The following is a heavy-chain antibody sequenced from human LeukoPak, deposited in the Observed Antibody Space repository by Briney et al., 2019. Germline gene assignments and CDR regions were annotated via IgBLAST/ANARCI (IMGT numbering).Heavy chain of an antibody. CDR1: GFTFDDYA. CDR3: AKDIGIYGSGSYYTN. V-gene: IGHV3-9*01. D-gene: IGHD3-10*01. J-gene: IGHJ4*02. CDR2: INWNSGSI. Sequence: GGSLRLSCAASGFTFDDYAMHWVRQAPGKGLEWVSGINWNSGSISYADSVKGRFTISRDNAKNSLYLQMNSLRAEVTALYYCAKDIGIYGSGSYYTNWGQGTLVTVSS.